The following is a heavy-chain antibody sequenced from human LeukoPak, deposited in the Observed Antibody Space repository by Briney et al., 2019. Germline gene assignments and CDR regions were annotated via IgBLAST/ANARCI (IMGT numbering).Heavy chain of an antibody. V-gene: IGHV3-21*01. J-gene: IGHJ3*02. CDR1: GFTFTIYS. Sequence: GGSLRLSCAASGFTFTIYSMSWVRHAPGKGLGWVSSIISISSYIYYADSVKGRFTISRENAKTSLYLQMTSLRAEDTAVYYCARDMSGYSYGYVTGAFDIWGQGTMVTVSS. CDR2: IISISSYI. CDR3: ARDMSGYSYGYVTGAFDI. D-gene: IGHD5-18*01.